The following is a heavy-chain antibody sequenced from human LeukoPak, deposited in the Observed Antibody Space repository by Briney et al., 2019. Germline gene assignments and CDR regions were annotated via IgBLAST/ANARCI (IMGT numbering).Heavy chain of an antibody. V-gene: IGHV3-21*01. J-gene: IGHJ6*02. D-gene: IGHD3-10*01. Sequence: PGGSLRLSCAASGFTFSSYSMNWVRQASGKGLEWVSSISSSSSYIYYADSVKGRFTISRDNAKNSLYLQMNSLRAEDTAVYYCARDRVTMVRGVISSYYGMDVWGQGTTVTVSS. CDR1: GFTFSSYS. CDR2: ISSSSSYI. CDR3: ARDRVTMVRGVISSYYGMDV.